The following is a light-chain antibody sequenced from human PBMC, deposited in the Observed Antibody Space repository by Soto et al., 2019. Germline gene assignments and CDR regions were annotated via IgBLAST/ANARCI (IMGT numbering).Light chain of an antibody. CDR1: QSVSSSY. Sequence: EIVLTQSPGTLSLSPGERATLSCRASQSVSSSYLAWYQQKPGQAPRLLIYGASSRATGIPDRFSGSGSGTDFTLTIIRLEPEDFAVYYCQQYGSSPPRFTFGPGTKVDV. CDR3: QQYGSSPPRFT. J-gene: IGKJ3*01. CDR2: GAS. V-gene: IGKV3-20*01.